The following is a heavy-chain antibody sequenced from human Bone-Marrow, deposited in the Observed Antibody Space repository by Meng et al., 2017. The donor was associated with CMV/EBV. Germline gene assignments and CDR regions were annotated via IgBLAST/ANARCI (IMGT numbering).Heavy chain of an antibody. CDR3: ARCSYYYYGMDV. CDR1: GGSFSGYY. D-gene: IGHD2-15*01. J-gene: IGHJ6*02. CDR2: IMDGGDS. V-gene: IGHV4-34*12. Sequence: GSLRLSCAVYGGSFSGYYLTWIRQSPGKGLEWMGEIMDGGDSKFNPSLKSRVTISVDTSKNQFSLRLTSVTAADSAVYYCARCSYYYYGMDVWGQGTTVTVSS.